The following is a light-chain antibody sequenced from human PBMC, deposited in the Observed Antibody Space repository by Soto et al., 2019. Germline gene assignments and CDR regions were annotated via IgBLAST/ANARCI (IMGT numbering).Light chain of an antibody. V-gene: IGKV3-20*01. J-gene: IGKJ1*01. Sequence: EIVLTQSPGTLSLSPGERATLSCRASQSVSNTFLAWYQQKPGQAPRLLIFAASSRATGIPDRFSGSGSGTDFTLTISRLEPEDFAVYYCQHYDSSPTWTFGQGTKVEIK. CDR3: QHYDSSPTWT. CDR2: AAS. CDR1: QSVSNTF.